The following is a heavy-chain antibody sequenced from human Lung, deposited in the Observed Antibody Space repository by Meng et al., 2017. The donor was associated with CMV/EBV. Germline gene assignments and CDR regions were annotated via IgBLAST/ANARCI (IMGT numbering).Heavy chain of an antibody. CDR3: ARDDNWGPDY. CDR2: IHPNTGGT. Sequence: AXVXVSCKASGYTFTGHYMHWVRQAPGQGLEWMGWIHPNTGGTNYAQNFQGRVTLTRDTSIRTVYMELSSPRSDDTAMYYCARDDNWGPDYWGQGTLVTVSS. CDR1: GYTFTGHY. V-gene: IGHV1-2*02. J-gene: IGHJ4*02. D-gene: IGHD7-27*01.